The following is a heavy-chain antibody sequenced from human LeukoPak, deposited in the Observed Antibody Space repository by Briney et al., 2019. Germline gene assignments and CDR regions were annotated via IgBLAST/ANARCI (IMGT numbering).Heavy chain of an antibody. CDR1: GGTFSRYA. D-gene: IGHD3-22*01. V-gene: IGHV1-69*13. CDR3: ARDAAIYDNSAYYYLW. CDR2: ITSIFGTA. J-gene: IGHJ4*02. Sequence: SVKVSCKASGGTFSRYAISWVRQAPGQGLEWMGGITSIFGTANYAQKFQGRVTITADESSSTAYMELRRLRSEDTAVYYCARDAAIYDNSAYYYLWWGQGTLVTVSS.